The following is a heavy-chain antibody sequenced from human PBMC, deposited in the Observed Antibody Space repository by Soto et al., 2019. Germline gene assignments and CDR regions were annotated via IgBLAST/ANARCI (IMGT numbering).Heavy chain of an antibody. CDR3: ARAVIPAAPYAY. J-gene: IGHJ4*02. CDR2: IYHTGST. D-gene: IGHD2-2*01. V-gene: IGHV4-30-4*01. Sequence: LSLTCTVSGISISSGDHYWSWIRQPPGKGLEWIGYIYHTGSTYFNPSLKSRISMSVDTSKNQIYLNVTSVTAADAAVYFCARAVIPAAPYAYWGQGTLVTVSS. CDR1: GISISSGDHY.